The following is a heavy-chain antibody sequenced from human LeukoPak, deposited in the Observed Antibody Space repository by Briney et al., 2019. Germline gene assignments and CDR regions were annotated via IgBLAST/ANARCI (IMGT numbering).Heavy chain of an antibody. CDR3: ARDNWNYFFHDY. Sequence: PGGSLRLSCAASGFTFSSYGMHWVRQAPGKELEWVAVISYDGSNKYYADSVKGRFTISRDNSKNTLYLQMNSLRAEDTAVYYCARDNWNYFFHDYWGQGTLVTVSS. CDR2: ISYDGSNK. CDR1: GFTFSSYG. D-gene: IGHD1-7*01. V-gene: IGHV3-30*03. J-gene: IGHJ4*02.